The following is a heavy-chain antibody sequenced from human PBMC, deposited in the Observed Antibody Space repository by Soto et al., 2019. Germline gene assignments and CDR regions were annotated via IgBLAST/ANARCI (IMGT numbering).Heavy chain of an antibody. J-gene: IGHJ3*02. CDR3: ARHPTYGDYVAAFDI. D-gene: IGHD4-17*01. Sequence: QLQLRESGPGLVKPSETRSLTCSVSGGSISSNSYYWGWIRQPPGKGLEWIGSIYYRGNPYYNPSLKSRVTISVDTSKNQFSLRLNSVTAADTAVYYCARHPTYGDYVAAFDIWGQGTMVTVSS. V-gene: IGHV4-39*01. CDR1: GGSISSNSYY. CDR2: IYYRGNP.